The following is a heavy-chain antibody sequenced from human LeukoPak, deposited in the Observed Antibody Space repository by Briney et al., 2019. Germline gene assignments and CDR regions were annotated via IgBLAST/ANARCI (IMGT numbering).Heavy chain of an antibody. CDR2: ISSSSSYI. J-gene: IGHJ4*02. V-gene: IGHV3-21*01. D-gene: IGHD4-17*01. CDR3: ARAYGDYLYFDY. Sequence: GGSLSLSCAASGFTFSSYSLNWVRQAQGKGREWVSSISSSSSYIYYADSVKGRFTISRDNAKNSLYLQMDSLRAEDTAVYYCARAYGDYLYFDYWGQGTLVTVSS. CDR1: GFTFSSYS.